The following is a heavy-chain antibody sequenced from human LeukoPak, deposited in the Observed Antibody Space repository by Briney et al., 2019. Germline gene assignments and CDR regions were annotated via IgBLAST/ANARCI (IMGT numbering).Heavy chain of an antibody. Sequence: ASVKFSCKASGYTFTSYYMHWVRQAPRQGLEWMGIINPSGGSTSYAQKFQGRVTMTRDMSTTTVYMELSSLRCEDTAVYYCARVTTHDAFDIWGQGTMVSVSS. CDR2: INPSGGST. J-gene: IGHJ3*02. D-gene: IGHD1-1*01. V-gene: IGHV1-46*01. CDR1: GYTFTSYY. CDR3: ARVTTHDAFDI.